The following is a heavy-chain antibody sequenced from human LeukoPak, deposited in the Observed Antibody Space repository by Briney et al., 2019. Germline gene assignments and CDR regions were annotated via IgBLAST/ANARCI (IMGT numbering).Heavy chain of an antibody. CDR1: GFTFSRSA. V-gene: IGHV3-30*04. J-gene: IGHJ4*02. CDR3: ARGDMTDTVPIHFDY. D-gene: IGHD2-15*01. CDR2: ISYDRFNK. Sequence: GRSLRLSCAASGFTFSRSAMHWVRQAPGKGLEWVALISYDRFNKYYADSVKGRFTISRDNSKNTLYLQMNSLRAEDTAVFYCARGDMTDTVPIHFDYWGQGTLVTVSS.